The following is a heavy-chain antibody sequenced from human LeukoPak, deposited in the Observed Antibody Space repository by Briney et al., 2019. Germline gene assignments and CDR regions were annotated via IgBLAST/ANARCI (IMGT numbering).Heavy chain of an antibody. Sequence: ASVKVSCKASGYTFTSYYMHWVRQAPGQGLEWMGIINPSGGSTSYAQKFQGRVTMTRDMSTSTVYMELSSLRSEDTAVYYCARDKGWLQLEGGLDYWGQGTLVTVSS. CDR2: INPSGGST. CDR3: ARDKGWLQLEGGLDY. CDR1: GYTFTSYY. J-gene: IGHJ4*02. V-gene: IGHV1-46*01. D-gene: IGHD5-24*01.